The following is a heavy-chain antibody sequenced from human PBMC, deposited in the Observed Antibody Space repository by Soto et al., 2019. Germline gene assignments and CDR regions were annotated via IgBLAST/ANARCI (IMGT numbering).Heavy chain of an antibody. CDR1: GYTFTGYY. D-gene: IGHD6-6*01. Sequence: ASVKVSCKASGYTFTGYYMHWVRQAPGQGLEWMGWINPNSGGTNYAQKFQGRVTMTRDTSISTAYMELSRLRSDDTAVYYCARDVEMAGSSGIYYYYYGMDVWGQGTTVTVSS. J-gene: IGHJ6*02. CDR2: INPNSGGT. CDR3: ARDVEMAGSSGIYYYYYGMDV. V-gene: IGHV1-2*02.